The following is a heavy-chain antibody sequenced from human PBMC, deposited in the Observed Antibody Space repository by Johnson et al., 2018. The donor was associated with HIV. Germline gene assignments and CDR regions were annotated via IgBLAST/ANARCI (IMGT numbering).Heavy chain of an antibody. Sequence: QVQLVESGGGLVKPGGSLRLSCAASGFPFSDYYMTWIRQTPGKGLECLAYISTSVSFIYYTDSVKGRVTISRDNAKNSLFLQMNSLRAEDTAVYYCARDATPWGRDYVGYACDLWGQGTMVTVSS. CDR2: ISTSVSFI. J-gene: IGHJ3*01. V-gene: IGHV3-11*04. CDR1: GFPFSDYY. D-gene: IGHD4-17*01. CDR3: ARDATPWGRDYVGYACDL.